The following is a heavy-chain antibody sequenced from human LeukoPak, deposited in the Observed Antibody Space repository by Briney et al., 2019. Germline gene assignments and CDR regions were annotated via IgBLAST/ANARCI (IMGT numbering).Heavy chain of an antibody. D-gene: IGHD3-9*01. CDR2: ITGSGGNT. CDR1: RFTPSNDA. V-gene: IGHV3-23*01. Sequence: GGSLRLSCAPSRFTPSNDAMSWVRPAPEGGLDWVSAITGSGGNTYYADSVKGRFTISRDNSKNTPYLQMNSLRAEDTAVYYCARWVDYDVLTGYYVSDYWGGGALVTVSS. J-gene: IGHJ4*02. CDR3: ARWVDYDVLTGYYVSDY.